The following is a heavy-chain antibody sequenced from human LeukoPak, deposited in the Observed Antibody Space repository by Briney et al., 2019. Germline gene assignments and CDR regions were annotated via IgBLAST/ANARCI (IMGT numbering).Heavy chain of an antibody. CDR1: GFTFSSYE. D-gene: IGHD6-13*01. CDR3: AKVSQFIAAAGTLDY. Sequence: PGGSLRLSCADSGFTFSSYEMNWVRQAPGKGLEWVSAISGSGGSTYYADSVKGRFTISRDNSKNTLYLQMNSLRAEDTAVYYCAKVSQFIAAAGTLDYWGQGTLVTVSS. J-gene: IGHJ4*02. V-gene: IGHV3-23*01. CDR2: ISGSGGST.